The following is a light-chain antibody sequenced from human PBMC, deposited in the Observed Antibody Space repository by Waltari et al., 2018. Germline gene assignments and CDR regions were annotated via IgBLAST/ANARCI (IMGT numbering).Light chain of an antibody. CDR2: DVS. V-gene: IGLV2-14*03. Sequence: QSALTQPASVSGSPGQSIPISCTGTSSDVGIYNSVSWYQQHPGKAPKLMIYDVSNRPSGVSNRFSGSKSGNTASLTISGLQAEDEADYYCSSYTISSTLLFGGGTKLTVL. CDR3: SSYTISSTLL. J-gene: IGLJ2*01. CDR1: SSDVGIYNS.